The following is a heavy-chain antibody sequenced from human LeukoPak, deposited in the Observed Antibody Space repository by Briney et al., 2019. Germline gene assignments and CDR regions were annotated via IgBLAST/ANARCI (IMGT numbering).Heavy chain of an antibody. CDR1: GGSMSSGGYF. Sequence: SETLSLTCTVSGGSMSSGGYFWTWIRQHPGKGLEWIGYIYYSGSTYYNPSLKSRVTISVDTSKNHFSLRLSSVTAADTAVYYCAREGGPYRPLDYSGQGALVTVTS. D-gene: IGHD6-25*01. CDR2: IYYSGST. CDR3: AREGGPYRPLDY. J-gene: IGHJ4*02. V-gene: IGHV4-31*03.